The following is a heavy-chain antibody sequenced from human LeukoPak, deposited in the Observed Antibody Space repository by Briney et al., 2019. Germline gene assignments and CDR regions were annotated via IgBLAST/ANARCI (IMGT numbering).Heavy chain of an antibody. CDR2: IYYSGST. CDR1: GGSISSSSYY. CDR3: ARGQDSSGPYFDY. V-gene: IGHV4-39*07. J-gene: IGHJ4*02. D-gene: IGHD3-22*01. Sequence: SETLSLTCTVSGGSISSSSYYWGWIRQPPGKGLEWIGSIYYSGSTYYNPSLKSRVTISVDTSKNQFSLKLSSVTAADTAVYYCARGQDSSGPYFDYWGQGTLVTVSS.